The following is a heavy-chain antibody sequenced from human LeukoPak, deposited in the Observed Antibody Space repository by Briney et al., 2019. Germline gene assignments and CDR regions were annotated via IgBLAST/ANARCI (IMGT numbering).Heavy chain of an antibody. CDR2: ISGSGGST. V-gene: IGHV3-23*01. D-gene: IGHD3-22*01. J-gene: IGHJ5*02. Sequence: PGGSLRLSCAASGFTFSSYAMSWVRQAPGKGLERVSAISGSGGSTYYADSVKGRFTISRDNSKNTLYLQMNSLRAEDTAVYYCAKEESNDSSSPWFDPWGQGTLVTVSS. CDR3: AKEESNDSSSPWFDP. CDR1: GFTFSSYA.